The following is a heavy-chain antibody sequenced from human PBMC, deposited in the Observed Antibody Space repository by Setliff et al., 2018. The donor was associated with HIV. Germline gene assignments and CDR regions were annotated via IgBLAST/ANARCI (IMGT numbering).Heavy chain of an antibody. V-gene: IGHV1-2*02. CDR3: SRDVGVPGRGNALDY. CDR1: GYILSAYY. Sequence: WASVKVSCKAPGYILSAYYMHWVRQAPGQGLEWMGWINPNSGGTNYAQKFQGRVTLTRDTSISTDYMEVSSLRSDDTAVYYCSRDVGVPGRGNALDYWGQGTQVTVSS. CDR2: INPNSGGT. J-gene: IGHJ4*02. D-gene: IGHD1-26*01.